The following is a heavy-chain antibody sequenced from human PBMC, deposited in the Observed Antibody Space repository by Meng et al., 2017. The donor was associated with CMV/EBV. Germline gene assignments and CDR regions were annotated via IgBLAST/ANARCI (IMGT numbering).Heavy chain of an antibody. Sequence: SVKVSCKASGYTFTGYYMHWVRQAPGQGLEWMGWINPNSGGTNYAQKFQGRVTMTRDTSISTAYMELSRLRSDDTAVYYCARSYSGYDYWFDPWGQGTLVTVSS. V-gene: IGHV1-2*02. CDR1: GYTFTGYY. CDR3: ARSYSGYDYWFDP. CDR2: INPNSGGT. D-gene: IGHD5-12*01. J-gene: IGHJ5*02.